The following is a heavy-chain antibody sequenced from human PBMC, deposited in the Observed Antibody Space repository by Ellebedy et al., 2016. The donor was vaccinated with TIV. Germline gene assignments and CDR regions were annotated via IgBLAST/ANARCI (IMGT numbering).Heavy chain of an antibody. CDR2: ISSSSSTI. D-gene: IGHD2-21*01. V-gene: IGHV3-48*01. CDR1: GFTFSSYS. Sequence: GESLKISCAASGFTFSSYSMNWVRQAPGKGLEWVSYISSSSSTIYYADSVKGRFTISRDNAKNSLYLQMNSLRAEDTAVYYCAKGGGGRLPLPLVEAFDIWGQGTMVTVSS. J-gene: IGHJ3*02. CDR3: AKGGGGRLPLPLVEAFDI.